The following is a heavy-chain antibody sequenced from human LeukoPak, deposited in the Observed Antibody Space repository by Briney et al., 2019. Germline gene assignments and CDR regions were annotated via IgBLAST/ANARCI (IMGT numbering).Heavy chain of an antibody. J-gene: IGHJ4*02. CDR1: GFTFSSYA. Sequence: GGSLRLSCAASGFTFSSYAMHWVRQAPGKGLEYVSAISSNGGSTYYANSVKGRFTISRDNSKNTLYLQVNSLRAEDTAVYCCAKGTGYSSSWYDYWGQGTLVTVSS. CDR3: AKGTGYSSSWYDY. V-gene: IGHV3-64*01. D-gene: IGHD6-13*01. CDR2: ISSNGGST.